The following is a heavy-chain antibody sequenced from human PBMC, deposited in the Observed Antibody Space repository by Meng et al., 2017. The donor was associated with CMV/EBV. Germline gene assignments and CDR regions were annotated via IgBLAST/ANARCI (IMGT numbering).Heavy chain of an antibody. CDR2: ISGSGSTI. CDR3: ARDLAVAGSYYYYGMDV. CDR1: GFTFSSYS. J-gene: IGHJ6*02. V-gene: IGHV3-48*04. Sequence: GESLKISCAASGFTFSSYSMNWVRQAPGKGLEWVSYISGSGSTIYYADSVKGRFTISRDNAKNSLYLQMNSLRAEDTAVYYCARDLAVAGSYYYYGMDVWGQGTTVTVSS. D-gene: IGHD6-19*01.